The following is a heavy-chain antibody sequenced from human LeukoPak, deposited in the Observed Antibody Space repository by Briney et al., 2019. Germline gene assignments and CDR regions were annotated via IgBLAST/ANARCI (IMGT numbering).Heavy chain of an antibody. CDR2: ISAYNGNT. D-gene: IGHD2-15*01. J-gene: IGHJ4*02. CDR3: ARNPCSGGSCYYVEDY. V-gene: IGHV1-18*01. CDR1: GYTFTSYG. Sequence: ASVKVSCKASGYTFTSYGISWVRQAPGQGLEWMGWISAYNGNTNYAQKLQGRVTMTTDTSTSTAYMELRSLRSDDTAVYYCARNPCSGGSCYYVEDYWGQGTLITVSS.